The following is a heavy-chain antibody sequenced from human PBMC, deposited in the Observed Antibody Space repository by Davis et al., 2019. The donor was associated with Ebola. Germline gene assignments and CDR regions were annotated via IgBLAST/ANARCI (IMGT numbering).Heavy chain of an antibody. CDR3: ARVSTLYYYYGMDV. Sequence: SETLSLTCAVYGKSFSGYYWSWIRQPPGKGLEWIGEINHSGSTNYNPSLKSRVTISVDTSKNQFSLKLSSVTAADTAVYYCARVSTLYYYYGMDVWGQGTTVTVSS. V-gene: IGHV4-34*01. D-gene: IGHD4-11*01. CDR2: INHSGST. CDR1: GKSFSGYY. J-gene: IGHJ6*02.